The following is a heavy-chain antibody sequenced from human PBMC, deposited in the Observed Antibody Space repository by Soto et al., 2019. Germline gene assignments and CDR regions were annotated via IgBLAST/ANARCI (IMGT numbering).Heavy chain of an antibody. D-gene: IGHD2-15*01. CDR1: GFTFNSFA. CDR2: ISASGGGI. V-gene: IGHV3-23*01. Sequence: PGGSLRLSCAASGFTFNSFAMSWVRQAPGKGLEWVSGISASGGGICYADSVKGRFTFSRDNSKSTMYLQMNSLRAEDTAVYYCARRRGTGISGGTYYGFDVWGQGTTVTVS. J-gene: IGHJ6*02. CDR3: ARRRGTGISGGTYYGFDV.